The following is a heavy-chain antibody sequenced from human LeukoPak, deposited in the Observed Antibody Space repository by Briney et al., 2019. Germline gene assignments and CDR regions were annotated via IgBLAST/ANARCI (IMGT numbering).Heavy chain of an antibody. CDR3: ARASYYYDSGGYLSDAFDI. V-gene: IGHV3-48*03. J-gene: IGHJ3*02. D-gene: IGHD3-22*01. CDR2: ISSSGSTI. Sequence: TGGSLRLSWAAYGFTFSIYEMNWVRQAPGKGLEWVSYISSSGSTIYYADSVKGRFTISRDNAKNSLYLQMNSLRAEDTAVYYCARASYYYDSGGYLSDAFDIWGPGTMVTVSS. CDR1: GFTFSIYE.